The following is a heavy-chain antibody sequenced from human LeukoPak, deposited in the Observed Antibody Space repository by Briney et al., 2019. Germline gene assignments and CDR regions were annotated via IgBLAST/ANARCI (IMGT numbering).Heavy chain of an antibody. V-gene: IGHV3-48*03. D-gene: IGHD3-10*02. J-gene: IGHJ6*04. Sequence: PGGSLTLSCAASGFTFSSYGMNWVRQAPGKGREWVPYISSSVSTIYYADSVKGRFTISRDNAKNSLYLQMNSLRAEETAVYYCAELGITMIGCVWGKGATVTISS. CDR3: AELGITMIGCV. CDR2: ISSSVSTI. CDR1: GFTFSSYG.